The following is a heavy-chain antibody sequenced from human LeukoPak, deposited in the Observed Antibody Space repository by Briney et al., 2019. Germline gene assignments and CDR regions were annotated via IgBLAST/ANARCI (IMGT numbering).Heavy chain of an antibody. Sequence: GGSLKLSCAASGFTFSSYSMNWVRQAPGKGLEWVSSISSSSSYIYYADSVKGRFTISRDNAKNSLYLQMNSLRAEDTAVYYCARDPIVLMVYAPTHFDYWGQGTLVTVSS. CDR3: ARDPIVLMVYAPTHFDY. CDR1: GFTFSSYS. D-gene: IGHD2-8*01. J-gene: IGHJ4*02. CDR2: ISSSSSYI. V-gene: IGHV3-21*01.